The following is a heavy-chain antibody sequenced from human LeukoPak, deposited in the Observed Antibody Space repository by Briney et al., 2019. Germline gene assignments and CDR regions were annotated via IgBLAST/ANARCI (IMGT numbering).Heavy chain of an antibody. CDR3: AKDHYYGSV. Sequence: GGSLRLSCAASGFTFSSYGMHWVRQAPGKGLEWVAVVWYDGSNKYYADSVKGRFTISRDNSKNTLYLQMNSLGAEDTAVYYCAKDHYYGSVWGQGTLVTVSS. J-gene: IGHJ4*02. V-gene: IGHV3-30*02. D-gene: IGHD3-10*01. CDR2: VWYDGSNK. CDR1: GFTFSSYG.